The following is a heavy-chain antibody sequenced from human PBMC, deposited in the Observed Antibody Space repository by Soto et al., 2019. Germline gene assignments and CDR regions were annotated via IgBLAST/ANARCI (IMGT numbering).Heavy chain of an antibody. CDR1: VFTFSSYG. CDR3: AKGPRSFVYSSSWYADY. D-gene: IGHD6-13*01. Sequence: WGSLRLSCAASVFTFSSYGMHWVRQAPGKGLEWVAVISYDGSNKYYADSVKGRFTISRDNSKNTLYLQMKSLRAEDTAVYYCAKGPRSFVYSSSWYADYWGQGTLVTVSS. J-gene: IGHJ4*02. V-gene: IGHV3-30*18. CDR2: ISYDGSNK.